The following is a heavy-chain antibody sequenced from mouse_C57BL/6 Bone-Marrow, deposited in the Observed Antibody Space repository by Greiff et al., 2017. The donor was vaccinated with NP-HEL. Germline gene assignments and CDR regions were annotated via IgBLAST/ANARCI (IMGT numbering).Heavy chain of an antibody. CDR1: GYTFTSYW. Sequence: QVQLQQSGAELVKPGASVKMSCKASGYTFTSYWITWVKQRPGQGLEWIGDIYPGSGSTNYNEKFKSKATLTVDTSSSTAYMQLSSLTSEDSAVYYCARDRDWYFDVWGTGTTVTVSS. V-gene: IGHV1-55*01. J-gene: IGHJ1*03. CDR3: ARDRDWYFDV. CDR2: IYPGSGST.